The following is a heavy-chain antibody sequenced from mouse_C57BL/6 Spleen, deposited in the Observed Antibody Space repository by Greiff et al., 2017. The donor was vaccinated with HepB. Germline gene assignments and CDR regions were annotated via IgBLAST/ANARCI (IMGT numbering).Heavy chain of an antibody. Sequence: QVQLKQSGPGRGEPSQSLSSTCTVAGFSGTSYAISGGRQPPGKGMEWLGGRWTGGGTNYKSALKSRLSISKDNSKSQVFLKRNSLQTDDTARYYCARIGYVPAYWGQGTLVTVSA. CDR3: ARIGYVPAY. D-gene: IGHD1-2*01. CDR2: RWTGGGT. CDR1: GFSGTSYA. J-gene: IGHJ3*01. V-gene: IGHV2-9-1*01.